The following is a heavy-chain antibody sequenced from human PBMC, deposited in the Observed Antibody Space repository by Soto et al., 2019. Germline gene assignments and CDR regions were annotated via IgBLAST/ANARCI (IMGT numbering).Heavy chain of an antibody. CDR3: ARDRDDFWSGPDGGNNWFDP. V-gene: IGHV4-61*01. D-gene: IGHD3-3*01. J-gene: IGHJ5*02. Sequence: QVQLQESGPGLVKPSETLSLTCTVSGGSVSSGSYYWSWIRQPPGKGLEWIGYIYYSGSTNYNPSLKSRVTLSVDTYKNQFSLKLSSVTAADTAVYYCARDRDDFWSGPDGGNNWFDPWGQGTLVTVSS. CDR1: GGSVSSGSYY. CDR2: IYYSGST.